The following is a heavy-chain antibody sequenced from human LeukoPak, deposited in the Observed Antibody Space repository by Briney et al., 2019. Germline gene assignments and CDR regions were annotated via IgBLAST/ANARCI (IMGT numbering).Heavy chain of an antibody. Sequence: ASVKVSCKASGYTFTGYYMHWVRQAPGQGLEWMGWINPNSGSTNYAQKFQGRVTMTRDTSISTAYMELSRLGSDDTAVYYCARDREYQLLFLGWFDPWGQATLVTASS. V-gene: IGHV1-2*02. CDR1: GYTFTGYY. J-gene: IGHJ5*02. CDR3: ARDREYQLLFLGWFDP. D-gene: IGHD2-2*01. CDR2: INPNSGST.